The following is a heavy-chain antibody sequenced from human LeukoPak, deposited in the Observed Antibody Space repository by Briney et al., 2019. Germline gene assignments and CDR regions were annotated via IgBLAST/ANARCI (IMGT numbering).Heavy chain of an antibody. Sequence: PGGSLRLSCAASGFTFSSYSMNWVRQAPGKGLEWVSSISSSSYIYYADSVKGRFTISRDNAKNSLYLQMNSLRAEDTAVYYCARDSVNYDILTGYPYVPIDYWGQGTLVTVSS. CDR3: ARDSVNYDILTGYPYVPIDY. D-gene: IGHD3-9*01. V-gene: IGHV3-21*01. CDR1: GFTFSSYS. J-gene: IGHJ4*02. CDR2: ISSSSYI.